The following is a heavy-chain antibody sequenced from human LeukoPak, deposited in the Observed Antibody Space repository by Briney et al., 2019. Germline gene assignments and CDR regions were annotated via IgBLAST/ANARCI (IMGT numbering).Heavy chain of an antibody. J-gene: IGHJ3*02. Sequence: SETLSLTCTVSGGSISSSSYYWGWIRQPPGKGLEWIGSIYYSGSTYYNPSLKSRVTISVDTSKNQFSLKLSSVTAADTAVYYCARDGDYGPYGVGAFDIWGQGTMVTVSS. CDR1: GGSISSSSYY. D-gene: IGHD4-17*01. CDR2: IYYSGST. V-gene: IGHV4-39*07. CDR3: ARDGDYGPYGVGAFDI.